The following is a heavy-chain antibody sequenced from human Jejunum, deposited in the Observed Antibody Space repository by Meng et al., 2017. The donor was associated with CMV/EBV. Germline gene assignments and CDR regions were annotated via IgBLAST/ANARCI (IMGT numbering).Heavy chain of an antibody. CDR3: ARACRQVSNCYLDS. V-gene: IGHV3-30*02. D-gene: IGHD4-11*01. CDR1: AFSFSNYG. CDR2: MRYDGTTT. J-gene: IGHJ4*02. Sequence: SAFSFSNYGMHWVRQAPGKGLEWVSFMRYDGTTTYYADSVQGRFTISRDNSKNTVYLQMNSLRAEDTALYYCARACRQVSNCYLDSWGQGTQVTVSS.